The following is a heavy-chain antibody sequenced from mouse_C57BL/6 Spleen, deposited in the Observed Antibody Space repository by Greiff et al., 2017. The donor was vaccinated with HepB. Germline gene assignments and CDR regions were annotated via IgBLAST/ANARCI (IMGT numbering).Heavy chain of an antibody. CDR3: AIYGRENYFDY. Sequence: VQGVESGAELAKPGASVKLSCKASGYTFTSYWMHWVKQRPGQGLEWIGYINPSSGYTKYNQKFKDKATLTADKSSSTAYMQLSSLTYEDSAVYYCAIYGRENYFDYWGQGTTLTVSS. D-gene: IGHD1-1*01. J-gene: IGHJ2*01. CDR1: GYTFTSYW. V-gene: IGHV1-7*01. CDR2: INPSSGYT.